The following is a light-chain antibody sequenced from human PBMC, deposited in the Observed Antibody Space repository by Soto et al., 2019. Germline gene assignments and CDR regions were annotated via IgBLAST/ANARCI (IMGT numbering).Light chain of an antibody. Sequence: VMTQSPATLSVSPGERATLSCWASETVATTLAWYQQKPGQAPRLLISGASTRAAGISDRFRGSESGTEFTLTVSSLRSEDSAIYYCQQYFEWPPMTFGQGTKVEI. J-gene: IGKJ1*01. CDR1: ETVATT. CDR2: GAS. V-gene: IGKV3-15*01. CDR3: QQYFEWPPMT.